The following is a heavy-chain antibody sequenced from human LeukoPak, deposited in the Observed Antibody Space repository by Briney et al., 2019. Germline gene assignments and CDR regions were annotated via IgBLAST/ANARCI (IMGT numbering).Heavy chain of an antibody. D-gene: IGHD2-15*01. V-gene: IGHV4-34*01. CDR2: INHSGST. J-gene: IGHJ4*02. Sequence: PSETLSLTRAVYGGSFSGYYWSWIRQPPGKGLEWIGEINHSGSTNYNPSLKSRVTISVDTSKNQFSLKLSSVTAADTAVYYCATDCSGSSCYPAGFDYWGQGTLVTVSS. CDR1: GGSFSGYY. CDR3: ATDCSGSSCYPAGFDY.